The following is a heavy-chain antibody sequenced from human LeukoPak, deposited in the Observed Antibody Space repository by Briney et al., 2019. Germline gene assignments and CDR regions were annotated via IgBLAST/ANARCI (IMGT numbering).Heavy chain of an antibody. CDR1: GGSISSHY. D-gene: IGHD3-3*01. J-gene: IGHJ5*02. CDR2: IYYSGST. V-gene: IGHV4-59*11. Sequence: SETLSLTCTVSGGSISSHYWSWIRQPPGKGLEWVGYIYYSGSTNYNPSLKSRVTISVDTSKNQFSLKLSSVTAADTAVYYCARGGYDFWSGYYSGGFDPWGQGTLVTVSS. CDR3: ARGGYDFWSGYYSGGFDP.